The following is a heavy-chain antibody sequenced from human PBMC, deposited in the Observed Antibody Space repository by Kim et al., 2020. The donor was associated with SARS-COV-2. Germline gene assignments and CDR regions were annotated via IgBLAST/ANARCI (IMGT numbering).Heavy chain of an antibody. J-gene: IGHJ4*02. CDR1: GFTFSSYG. D-gene: IGHD6-19*01. Sequence: GGSLRLSCAASGFTFSSYGMHWVRQAPGKGLEWVAVIWYDGSNKYYADSVKGRFTISRDNSKNTLYLQMNSLRAEDTAVYYCAKDNAAVAEYYFDYWGQGGLVTVCS. CDR3: AKDNAAVAEYYFDY. CDR2: IWYDGSNK. V-gene: IGHV3-33*06.